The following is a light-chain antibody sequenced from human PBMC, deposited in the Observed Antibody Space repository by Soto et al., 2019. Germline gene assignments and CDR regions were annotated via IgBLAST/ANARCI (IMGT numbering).Light chain of an antibody. Sequence: QSVLTQPPSVSGAPGPTGTLSCTGSSSNIGANSDVHWYQQLPGTVPKLLVYGNNNRPSGVPDRFSGSKSGTSASLAIAGLQAEDEADYYCQSYDNSLRGPVFGGGTKLTVL. V-gene: IGLV1-40*01. CDR3: QSYDNSLRGPV. CDR1: SSNIGANSD. CDR2: GNN. J-gene: IGLJ2*01.